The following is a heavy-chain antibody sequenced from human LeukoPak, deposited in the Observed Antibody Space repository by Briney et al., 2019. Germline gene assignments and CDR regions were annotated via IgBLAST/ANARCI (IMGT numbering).Heavy chain of an antibody. CDR2: IWYDGSNK. CDR1: GFTFSSYG. Sequence: QPGGSLRLTCAASGFTFSSYGMHWVRQAPGKGLEWVAVIWYDGSNKYYADSVKGRFTISRDNSKNTLYLQMNSLRAEDTAVYYCARDRGDTAIQLHFDYWGQGTLVTVSS. J-gene: IGHJ4*02. D-gene: IGHD5-18*01. V-gene: IGHV3-33*01. CDR3: ARDRGDTAIQLHFDY.